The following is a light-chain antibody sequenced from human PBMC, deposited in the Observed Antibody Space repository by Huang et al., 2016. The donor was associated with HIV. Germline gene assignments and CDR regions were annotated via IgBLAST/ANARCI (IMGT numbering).Light chain of an antibody. V-gene: IGKV3-15*01. CDR3: HQYDNWPPA. CDR2: GAS. J-gene: IGKJ4*01. CDR1: QTVTNH. Sequence: MTQSPAILSVSPGERASLPCRTSQTVTNHLAWRQHRPGQAPRVLIYGASTRAAGVPARFSGSGSGTDFTLTISSLQSEDFGIYYCHQYDNWPPAFGGGTRVEVK.